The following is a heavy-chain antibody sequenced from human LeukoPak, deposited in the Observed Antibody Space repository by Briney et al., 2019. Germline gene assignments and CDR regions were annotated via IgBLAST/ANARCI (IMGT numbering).Heavy chain of an antibody. CDR1: GGSISSYY. CDR3: AREDYGDYRGWFDP. D-gene: IGHD4-17*01. CDR2: IYYSGST. V-gene: IGHV4-59*01. J-gene: IGHJ5*02. Sequence: SETLSLTCTVSGGSISSYYWSWIRQPPGKGLEWIGYIYYSGSTNYNPSLRSRVTISADTSENQFSLKLSSVTAADTAVYYCAREDYGDYRGWFDPWGQGTLVTVSP.